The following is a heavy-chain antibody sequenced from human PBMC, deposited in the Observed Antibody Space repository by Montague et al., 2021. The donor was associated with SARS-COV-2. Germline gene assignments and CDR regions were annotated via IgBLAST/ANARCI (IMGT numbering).Heavy chain of an antibody. V-gene: IGHV4-59*01. CDR3: ARGSHYYDSSGYYFDY. J-gene: IGHJ4*02. CDR2: SYYSGST. D-gene: IGHD3-22*01. Sequence: SETLSLTCTVSGGSISSDYWNWSRQPPGKGLEWVGFSYYSGSTNYNHSLTRQVIISVYTDKNQFFLKLNSMTAADTVVYYCARGSHYYDSSGYYFDYWGQGTLVTVSS. CDR1: GGSISSDY.